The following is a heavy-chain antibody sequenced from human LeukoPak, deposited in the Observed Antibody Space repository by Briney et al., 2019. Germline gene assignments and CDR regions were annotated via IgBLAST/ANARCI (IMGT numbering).Heavy chain of an antibody. V-gene: IGHV1-18*01. CDR3: AVGVDTAMDPRGTFDY. J-gene: IGHJ4*02. Sequence: ASMKVSCMASGYTFTSYGISWVRQAPGQGLEWMGWISAYNGNTNYAQKLQGRVTMTTDTSTSTAYMELRSLRSDDTAVYYCAVGVDTAMDPRGTFDYWGQGTLVTVSS. CDR1: GYTFTSYG. D-gene: IGHD5-18*01. CDR2: ISAYNGNT.